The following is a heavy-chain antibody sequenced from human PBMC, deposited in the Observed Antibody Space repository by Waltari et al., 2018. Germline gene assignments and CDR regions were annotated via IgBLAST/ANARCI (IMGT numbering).Heavy chain of an antibody. CDR3: ASLTRGGYYYYYMDV. J-gene: IGHJ6*03. V-gene: IGHV4-39*01. CDR2: IYYSGST. Sequence: QLQLQESGPGLVKPSETLSLTCTVSGGSISSSSYYWGWIRQPPGKGLEWIGSIYYSGSTYYNPSPKSRVTISVDTSKNQFSLKLSSVTAADTAVYYCASLTRGGYYYYYMDVWGKGTTVTVSS. CDR1: GGSISSSSYY.